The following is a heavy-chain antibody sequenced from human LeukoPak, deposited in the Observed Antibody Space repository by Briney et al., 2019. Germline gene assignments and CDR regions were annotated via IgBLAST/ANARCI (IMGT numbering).Heavy chain of an antibody. CDR1: GFTVSSNY. D-gene: IGHD4-23*01. CDR2: IYRVGST. Sequence: PGGSLRLSCAASGFTVSSNYMSWVRQAPGKGLEWDSIIYRVGSTFYADSVEGRFTISRDNSKNTLYLQMNSLRVEDTAIYYCARDGGNNSWYGMDVWGQGTTVTVSS. CDR3: ARDGGNNSWYGMDV. J-gene: IGHJ6*02. V-gene: IGHV3-66*01.